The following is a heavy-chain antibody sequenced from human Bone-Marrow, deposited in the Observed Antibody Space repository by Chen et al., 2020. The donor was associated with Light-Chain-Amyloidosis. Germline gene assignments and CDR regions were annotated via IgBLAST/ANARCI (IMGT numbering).Heavy chain of an antibody. D-gene: IGHD3-9*01. CDR1: GFSFSTYG. CDR2: TTSAGNST. Sequence: EVLLVESGGEVVQPGGSLRLSCTASGFSFSTYGMHWGRQSPGKGLVSVSRTTSAGNSTTYPASVKGRFTVSSDNTTTTMYLAMISLRVEDTAVYYCARTTLRYLDYWGQGTLVTVSS. J-gene: IGHJ4*02. V-gene: IGHV3-74*01. CDR3: ARTTLRYLDY.